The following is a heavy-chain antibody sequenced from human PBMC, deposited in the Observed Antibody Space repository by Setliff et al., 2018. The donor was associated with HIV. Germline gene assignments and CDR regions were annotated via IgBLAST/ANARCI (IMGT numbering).Heavy chain of an antibody. CDR2: IIPMYNIP. D-gene: IGHD3-22*01. J-gene: IGHJ6*02. CDR1: GGTLSNYV. V-gene: IGHV1-69*13. Sequence: ASVKVSCKTSGGTLSNYVITWVRQAPGQGLEWMGMIIPMYNIPAYAQKFQGRVTFTADESTSTAYMELSSLSSEDTAVYYCARALYNSAWYGAEDYYYGMDVWGQGTSVTVSS. CDR3: ARALYNSAWYGAEDYYYGMDV.